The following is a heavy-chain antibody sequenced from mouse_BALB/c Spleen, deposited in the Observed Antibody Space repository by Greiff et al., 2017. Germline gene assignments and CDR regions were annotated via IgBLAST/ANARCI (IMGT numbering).Heavy chain of an antibody. V-gene: IGHV14-1*02. Sequence: EVQLQQSGAELVRPGALVKLSFKASGFNIKDYYMHWVKQRPEQGLEWIGWIDPENGNTIYDPKFQGKASITADTSSNTAYLQLSSLTSEDTAVYYCASYGNPFAYWGQGTLVTVSA. D-gene: IGHD2-1*01. CDR3: ASYGNPFAY. J-gene: IGHJ3*01. CDR1: GFNIKDYY. CDR2: IDPENGNT.